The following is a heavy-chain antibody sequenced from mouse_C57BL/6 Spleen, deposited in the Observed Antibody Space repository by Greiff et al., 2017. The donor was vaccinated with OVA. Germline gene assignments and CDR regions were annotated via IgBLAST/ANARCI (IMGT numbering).Heavy chain of an antibody. Sequence: VQLQQPGTELVKPGASVKLSCKASGYTFTSYWMHWVKQRPGQGLEWIGNINPSNGGTNYNEKFKSKATLTVDKSSSTAYMQLSSLTSEDSAVYYCAREGIYYDYGGYYFDYWGQGTTLTVSS. J-gene: IGHJ2*01. D-gene: IGHD2-4*01. CDR2: INPSNGGT. CDR1: GYTFTSYW. V-gene: IGHV1-53*01. CDR3: AREGIYYDYGGYYFDY.